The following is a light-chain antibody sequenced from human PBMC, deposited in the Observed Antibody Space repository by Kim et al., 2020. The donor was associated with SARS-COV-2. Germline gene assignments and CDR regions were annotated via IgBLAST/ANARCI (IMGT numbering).Light chain of an antibody. CDR3: QQYNDWPLT. J-gene: IGKJ1*01. Sequence: VSTGERATLSCRASQTVSSNLAWYQQKPGQAPRLLMYGASTRATGIPARFSGSGSGTEFTLTISSLQSEDFAVYYCQQYNDWPLTFGQGTKVDIK. CDR2: GAS. CDR1: QTVSSN. V-gene: IGKV3-15*01.